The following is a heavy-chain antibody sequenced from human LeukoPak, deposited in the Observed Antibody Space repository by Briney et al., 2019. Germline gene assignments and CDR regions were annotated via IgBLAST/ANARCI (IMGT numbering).Heavy chain of an antibody. CDR2: INPNRGGT. Sequence: ASVKVSCKASGYTFTGYYMHWVRQAPGQGLEWMGRINPNRGGTNYAQKFQGRVTMTRDTSISTAYMELSRLRSDDTAVYYCARERYYYGSGSYLTFDYWGQGTLVTVSS. CDR1: GYTFTGYY. CDR3: ARERYYYGSGSYLTFDY. J-gene: IGHJ4*02. V-gene: IGHV1-2*06. D-gene: IGHD3-10*01.